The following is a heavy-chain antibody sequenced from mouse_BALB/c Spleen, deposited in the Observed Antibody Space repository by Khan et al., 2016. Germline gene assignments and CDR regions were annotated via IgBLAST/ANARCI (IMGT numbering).Heavy chain of an antibody. CDR3: ASTSSGYYGALDY. V-gene: IGHV14-3*02. CDR1: GFNIKDTY. J-gene: IGHJ4*01. D-gene: IGHD2-3*01. Sequence: VQLQESGAELVKPGASVKLSCTASGFNIKDTYMHWVKQRPEQGLEWIGRIDPANDNTKYDPKFQGKATITADTSSNTVYLQLSSLTTEDTAVYYSASTSSGYYGALDYWGQGTSVPVSS. CDR2: IDPANDNT.